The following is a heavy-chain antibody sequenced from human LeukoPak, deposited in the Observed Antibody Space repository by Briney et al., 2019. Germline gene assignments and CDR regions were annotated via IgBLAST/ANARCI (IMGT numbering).Heavy chain of an antibody. J-gene: IGHJ4*02. CDR1: GGTFTSYY. Sequence: ASVKVSCKASGGTFTSYYMHWVRQAPGQGLEWMGIINPSGGSTSYAQKFQGRVTMTRDTSTSTVYMELSSLRSEDTAVYYCARDRPDYGSGSPTIGFDYWGQGTLVTVSS. V-gene: IGHV1-46*01. CDR3: ARDRPDYGSGSPTIGFDY. D-gene: IGHD3-10*01. CDR2: INPSGGST.